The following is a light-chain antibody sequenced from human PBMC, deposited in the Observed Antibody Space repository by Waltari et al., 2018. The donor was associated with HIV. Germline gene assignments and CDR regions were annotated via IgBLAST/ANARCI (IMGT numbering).Light chain of an antibody. Sequence: QSALTQPASVSGSPGPSITLPCTGASSDVAGYDYLSWYQQYPGKAPKLIIYEVSNRPSGVSNRFSGSKSGNTASLTISGLQPEDEADYYCGSYRVSSSYVFGTGTKVSVL. CDR3: GSYRVSSSYV. V-gene: IGLV2-14*01. CDR1: SSDVAGYDY. J-gene: IGLJ1*01. CDR2: EVS.